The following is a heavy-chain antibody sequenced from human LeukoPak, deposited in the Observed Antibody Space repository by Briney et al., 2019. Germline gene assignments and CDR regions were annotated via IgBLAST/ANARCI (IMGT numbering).Heavy chain of an antibody. Sequence: ASVTVSCKASGYTFTSYYMHWVRQAPGQGLEWMGIINPSGGSTSYAQKFQGRVTMTRDTSTSTVYMELSSLRSEDTAVYYCAIDADYYESSGYVVFDYWGQGTLVTVS. CDR1: GYTFTSYY. V-gene: IGHV1-46*01. D-gene: IGHD3-22*01. CDR3: AIDADYYESSGYVVFDY. CDR2: INPSGGST. J-gene: IGHJ4*02.